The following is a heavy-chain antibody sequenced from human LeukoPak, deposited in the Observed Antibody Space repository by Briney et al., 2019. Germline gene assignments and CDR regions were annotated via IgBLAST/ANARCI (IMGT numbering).Heavy chain of an antibody. V-gene: IGHV1-2*04. D-gene: IGHD6-19*01. J-gene: IGHJ6*02. CDR3: ARTEAGTTGYYYYGMDV. Sequence: GSVTVSCKASGYTFTGYYMHWVRQAPGQGLEWMGWINPNSGGTNYAQKFQGWVTMTRDTSISTAYMELSRLRSDDTAVYYCARTEAGTTGYYYYGMDVWGQGTTVTVSS. CDR1: GYTFTGYY. CDR2: INPNSGGT.